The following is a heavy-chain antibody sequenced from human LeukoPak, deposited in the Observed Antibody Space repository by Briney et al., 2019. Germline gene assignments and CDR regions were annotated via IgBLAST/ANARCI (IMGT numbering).Heavy chain of an antibody. D-gene: IGHD6-19*01. CDR2: ISPNSGDT. CDR1: GYTFTGYY. Sequence: ASVKVSCKASGYTFTGYYIHWVRQAPGQGLEWMGWISPNSGDTNFAQKFQDRVTMTRDTSISTAYMEMSRLRSDDTAVYYCARYSVAGTQGHDAFDIWGQGTMVTVSS. CDR3: ARYSVAGTQGHDAFDI. V-gene: IGHV1-2*02. J-gene: IGHJ3*02.